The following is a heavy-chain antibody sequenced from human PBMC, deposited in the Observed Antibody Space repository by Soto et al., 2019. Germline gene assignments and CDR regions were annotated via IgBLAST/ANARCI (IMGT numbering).Heavy chain of an antibody. J-gene: IGHJ6*02. Sequence: GESLKISCKGSGYSFTSYWISWVRQMPGKGLEWMGRIDPSDSYTNYSPSFQGHVTISADKSISTAYLQWSSLKASDTAMYYCARSPLPNCSGGSCSAPKYYYYGMDVWGQGTTVTAP. V-gene: IGHV5-10-1*01. D-gene: IGHD2-15*01. CDR1: GYSFTSYW. CDR3: ARSPLPNCSGGSCSAPKYYYYGMDV. CDR2: IDPSDSYT.